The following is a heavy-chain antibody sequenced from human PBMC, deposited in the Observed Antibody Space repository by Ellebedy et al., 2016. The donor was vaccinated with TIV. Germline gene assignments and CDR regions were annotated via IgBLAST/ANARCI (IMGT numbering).Heavy chain of an antibody. CDR1: GFTFSSYA. V-gene: IGHV3-30*01. D-gene: IGHD5-24*01. J-gene: IGHJ4*02. Sequence: GESLKISCAASGFTFSSYAMHWVRQAPGKGLEWVAVISYDGSNKYYADSVKGRFTISRDNSKTTLYLQMNSLRAEDTAVYYCARDQRRDGYNSGYFDYWGQGTLVTVSS. CDR2: ISYDGSNK. CDR3: ARDQRRDGYNSGYFDY.